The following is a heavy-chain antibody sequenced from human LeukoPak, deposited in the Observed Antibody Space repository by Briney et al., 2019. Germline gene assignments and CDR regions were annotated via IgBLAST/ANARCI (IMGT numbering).Heavy chain of an antibody. CDR1: AFTFTTYG. CDR2: ITYDGTYK. Sequence: GGSLRLSCAASAFTFTTYGMHWVRQAPGKGLEWVTFITYDGTYKYYGDSVKGRFTISRDNSKNTLYLQMNTLRPDDTAMYYCAKAKSARTGWFDPWGQGTLVTVSS. CDR3: AKAKSARTGWFDP. J-gene: IGHJ5*02. V-gene: IGHV3-30*02. D-gene: IGHD3-10*01.